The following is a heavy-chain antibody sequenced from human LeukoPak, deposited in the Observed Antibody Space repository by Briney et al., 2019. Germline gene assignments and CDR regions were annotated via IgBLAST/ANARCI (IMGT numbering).Heavy chain of an antibody. Sequence: GGSLRLSCAASGFTFSSYEMNWVRQAPGKGLEWVSYISSSGSTIYYADSVKGRFTISRDNAKNSLYLQMDSLRAEDTAVYYCAKNWADYSFDYWGQGTLVTVSS. CDR3: AKNWADYSFDY. D-gene: IGHD4-11*01. V-gene: IGHV3-48*03. J-gene: IGHJ4*02. CDR1: GFTFSSYE. CDR2: ISSSGSTI.